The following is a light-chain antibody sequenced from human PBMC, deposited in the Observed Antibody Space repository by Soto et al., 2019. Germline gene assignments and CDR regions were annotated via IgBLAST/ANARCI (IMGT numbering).Light chain of an antibody. CDR3: QQANSFPLT. J-gene: IGKJ4*01. CDR2: TGS. V-gene: IGKV1-12*01. Sequence: DIQMHQSPSSVFASVGDRVSITCRASQGISSWLAWYQQKPGRAPKLLTYTGSSLQTGVQSRFSGTGSGTDFTLTISSLQPEDVATYYCQQANSFPLTFGGGTKVEIK. CDR1: QGISSW.